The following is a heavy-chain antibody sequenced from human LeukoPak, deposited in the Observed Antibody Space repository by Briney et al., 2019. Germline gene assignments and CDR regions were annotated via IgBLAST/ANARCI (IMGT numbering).Heavy chain of an antibody. CDR2: ISYDGSNK. V-gene: IGHV3-30-3*01. CDR3: ARGPEYSSSWPPTQH. Sequence: GGSLRLSCAASGFTFSNYAMHWVRQAPGKGLGWVAVISYDGSNKYYADSVKGRFTISRDNSKNTLYLQMNSLRAEDTAVYYCARGPEYSSSWPPTQHWGQGTLVTVSS. D-gene: IGHD6-13*01. J-gene: IGHJ1*01. CDR1: GFTFSNYA.